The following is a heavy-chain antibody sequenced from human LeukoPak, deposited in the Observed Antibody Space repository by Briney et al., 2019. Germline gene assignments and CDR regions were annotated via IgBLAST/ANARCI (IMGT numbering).Heavy chain of an antibody. V-gene: IGHV1-8*01. Sequence: ASVKVSCKASGYTFTSYDINWVRQATGQGLEWMGWMNPNSGNTGYAQKFQGRVTMTRNTSISTAYMGLSGLRSEDTAVYYCARAYYDFWSGYFLGMDVWGQGTTVTVSS. D-gene: IGHD3-3*01. CDR1: GYTFTSYD. CDR2: MNPNSGNT. J-gene: IGHJ6*02. CDR3: ARAYYDFWSGYFLGMDV.